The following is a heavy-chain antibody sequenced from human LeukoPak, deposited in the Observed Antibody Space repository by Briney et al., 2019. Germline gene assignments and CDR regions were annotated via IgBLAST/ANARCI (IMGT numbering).Heavy chain of an antibody. Sequence: SSVKVSCKASGGTFSSYAISWVRQAPGQGLEWMGGIIPIFGTANYAQKIQGRVTITTDESTSTAYMELSSLRSEDTAVYYCAREGADIVVVVAATSEQAFDIWGQGTMVTVSS. CDR2: IIPIFGTA. J-gene: IGHJ3*02. D-gene: IGHD2-15*01. V-gene: IGHV1-69*05. CDR1: GGTFSSYA. CDR3: AREGADIVVVVAATSEQAFDI.